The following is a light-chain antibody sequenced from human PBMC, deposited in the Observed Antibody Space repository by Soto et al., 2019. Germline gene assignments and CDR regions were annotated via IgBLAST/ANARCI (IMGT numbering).Light chain of an antibody. J-gene: IGKJ4*01. CDR1: QSISRW. Sequence: IQFTQSSSALSASVGERVTMTFRASQSISRWLAWYQQKSGKDPKFLIYDASSLESGVPSRFSGSGSGTDFSLTITSLQPEDFATYYCHQYDNYPLTFGGGPKL. CDR3: HQYDNYPLT. V-gene: IGKV1-5*01. CDR2: DAS.